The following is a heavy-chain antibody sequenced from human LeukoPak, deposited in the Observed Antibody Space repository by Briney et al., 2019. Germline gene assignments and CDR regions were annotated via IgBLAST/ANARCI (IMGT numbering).Heavy chain of an antibody. J-gene: IGHJ4*02. CDR2: ISGSGGST. Sequence: PGGSLRLSCAASGFTFSSYAMSWVRQAPGKGLEWVSAISGSGGSTYYADSVKGRFTISRDNSKNTLYLQMNSLRAEDTAVYYCAKGGGFGELLPNYFDYWGQGTLVTVSS. CDR3: AKGGGFGELLPNYFDY. V-gene: IGHV3-23*01. D-gene: IGHD3-10*01. CDR1: GFTFSSYA.